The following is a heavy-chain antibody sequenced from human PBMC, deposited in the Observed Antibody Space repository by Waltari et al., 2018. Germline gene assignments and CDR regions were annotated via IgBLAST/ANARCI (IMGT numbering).Heavy chain of an antibody. D-gene: IGHD5-18*01. V-gene: IGHV4-39*07. CDR2: IYYSGGT. J-gene: IGHJ5*02. Sequence: QLQLQESGPGLVKPSETLSLTCTVSGGSIRSSSYSWGWIRQPPGKGLELIGSIYYSGGTYYNPSLKSRVTISVDTSKNQFSLKLSSVTAADTAVYYCARDRVDTAMVSWFDPWGQGTLVTVSS. CDR1: GGSIRSSSYS. CDR3: ARDRVDTAMVSWFDP.